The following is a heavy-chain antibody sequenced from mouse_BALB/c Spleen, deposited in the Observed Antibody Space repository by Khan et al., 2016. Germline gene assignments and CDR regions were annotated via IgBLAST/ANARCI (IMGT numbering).Heavy chain of an antibody. CDR2: ISHSGST. CDR3: ASDDGSTYVRGMDY. J-gene: IGHJ4*01. Sequence: EVQLQESGPSLVKLSQTLSLTCSATGDTITSGYWNWIRKFPGNKLEYMGYISHSGSTYYYPSIKSRISITRDTSKNHYYLQFITVTTSDTATYYCASDDGSTYVRGMDYWGQGTSVTVSS. V-gene: IGHV3-8*02. CDR1: GDTITSGY. D-gene: IGHD1-1*01.